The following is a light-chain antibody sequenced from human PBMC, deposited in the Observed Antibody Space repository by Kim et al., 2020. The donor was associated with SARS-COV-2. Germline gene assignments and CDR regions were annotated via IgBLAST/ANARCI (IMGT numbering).Light chain of an antibody. Sequence: EIVLTQSPATLSVSPGERATLSYRASQSVSSNLAWYQQKPGQAPRLLIYGASTRATGIPARFGGRGSGTEFTLTISSLQSEDFAVYYCQQYNNWPDTFGQGTKLEI. CDR1: QSVSSN. V-gene: IGKV3-15*01. CDR3: QQYNNWPDT. J-gene: IGKJ2*01. CDR2: GAS.